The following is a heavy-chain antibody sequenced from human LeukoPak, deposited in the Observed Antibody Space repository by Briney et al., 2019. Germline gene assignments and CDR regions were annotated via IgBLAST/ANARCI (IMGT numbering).Heavy chain of an antibody. CDR1: GVSVSSGSYY. J-gene: IGHJ3*02. CDR2: IYYSGST. D-gene: IGHD3-3*01. Sequence: SETLSLTCTVSGVSVSSGSYYWSWIRQPPGKGLEWIGYIYYSGSTNYNPSLKSRVTISVDTSKNQFSLQLNSVTPEDTAVYYCARVPYYDFQADAFDIWGQGTMVTVSS. V-gene: IGHV4-61*01. CDR3: ARVPYYDFQADAFDI.